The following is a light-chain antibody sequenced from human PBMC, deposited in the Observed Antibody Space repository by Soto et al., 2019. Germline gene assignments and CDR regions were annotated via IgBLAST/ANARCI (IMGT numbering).Light chain of an antibody. CDR1: QDISKS. J-gene: IGKJ3*01. CDR2: DAS. CDR3: QQYHDLPPMT. V-gene: IGKV1-33*01. Sequence: DIQMTQSPSSLSASVGDRVTITCQASQDISKSLNWYQQKPGKAPKLLIYDASNLETGVPSRFSGSGSGTDFTFTISSLQAEDIATYYCQQYHDLPPMTFAPGTKVDSK.